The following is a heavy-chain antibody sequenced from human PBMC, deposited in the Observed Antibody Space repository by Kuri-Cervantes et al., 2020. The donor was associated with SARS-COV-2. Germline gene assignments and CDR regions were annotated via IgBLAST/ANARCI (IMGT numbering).Heavy chain of an antibody. Sequence: GGSLRPSCTASGFTLGDYAMSWVRQAPGKGLEWVGFIRSKAYGGTTEYAASVKGRFTISRDDSKSIAYLQMNSLKTEDTAVYYCTRLDFWSRYYMDVWGKGTTVTVSS. J-gene: IGHJ6*03. CDR1: GFTLGDYA. V-gene: IGHV3-49*04. CDR2: IRSKAYGGTT. CDR3: TRLDFWSRYYMDV. D-gene: IGHD3-3*01.